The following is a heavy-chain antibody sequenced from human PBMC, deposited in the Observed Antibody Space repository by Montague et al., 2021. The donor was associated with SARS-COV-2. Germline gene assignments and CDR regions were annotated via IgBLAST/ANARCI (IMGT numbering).Heavy chain of an antibody. V-gene: IGHV3-21*01. CDR3: ARSHELWFGENPQGPGAFDI. CDR1: GFTFSSYS. Sequence: SLRLSCAASGFTFSSYSMNWVRQAPGKGLEWVSSISSSSSYIYYADSVKGRFTISRDNAKNSLCLQMNSLRAEDTAVYYCARSHELWFGENPQGPGAFDIWGQGTMVTVSS. D-gene: IGHD3-10*01. J-gene: IGHJ3*02. CDR2: ISSSSSYI.